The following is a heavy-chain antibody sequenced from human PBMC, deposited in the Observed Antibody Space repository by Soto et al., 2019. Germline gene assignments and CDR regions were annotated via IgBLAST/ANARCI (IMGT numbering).Heavy chain of an antibody. Sequence: KGLYWVSAISGSVGSTYYADSVKGRFTISRDNSKNTLYLQMNSLRAEDTAVYYCPKDRSTYYLLPPFDPWGQGTLVTVSS. J-gene: IGHJ5*02. D-gene: IGHD3-10*01. V-gene: IGHV3-23*01. CDR2: ISGSVGST. CDR3: PKDRSTYYLLPPFDP.